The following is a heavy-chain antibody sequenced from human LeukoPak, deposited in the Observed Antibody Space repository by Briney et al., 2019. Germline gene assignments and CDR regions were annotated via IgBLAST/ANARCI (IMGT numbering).Heavy chain of an antibody. V-gene: IGHV3-15*01. CDR1: GFTVSSNY. D-gene: IGHD6-19*01. Sequence: GGSLRLSCAVSGFTVSSNYMSWVRQAPGKGLEWVGRIKTKTDGGTTDYTAPVKGRFTISRDDSKNTLYLQMSSLKIEDTAVYYCTTSMAVAGIDYWGQGTLVTVSS. CDR3: TTSMAVAGIDY. CDR2: IKTKTDGGTT. J-gene: IGHJ4*02.